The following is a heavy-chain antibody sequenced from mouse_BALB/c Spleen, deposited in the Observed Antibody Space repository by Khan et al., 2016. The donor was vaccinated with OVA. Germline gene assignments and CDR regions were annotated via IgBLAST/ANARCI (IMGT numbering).Heavy chain of an antibody. CDR3: ARVYRSDFDY. CDR1: GYSFTGYF. D-gene: IGHD1-1*01. Sequence: VQLKESGPELVKPGASVKISCKASGYSFTGYFMNWVMQSHGKSLEWIGRINPHVGETLSNPKFKGKATLTVDESSSTAHMELRSLASEDSAVYYCARVYRSDFDYWGQGTTLTVSS. CDR2: INPHVGET. J-gene: IGHJ2*01. V-gene: IGHV1-20*02.